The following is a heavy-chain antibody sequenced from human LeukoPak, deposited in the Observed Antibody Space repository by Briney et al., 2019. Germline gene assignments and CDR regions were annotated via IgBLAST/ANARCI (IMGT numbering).Heavy chain of an antibody. CDR2: LNGDGSGT. CDR1: GFTLSTYG. CDR3: ARVCGVGYYFDY. V-gene: IGHV3-74*01. J-gene: IGHJ4*02. Sequence: GGSLRLSCVASGFTLSTYGVHWVRQAPGKGLVWASRLNGDGSGTTYADSVKGRFTISRDNAKNTLYLQMNSLRAEDTAVYYCARVCGVGYYFDYWGQGTLVTVSS. D-gene: IGHD3-3*01.